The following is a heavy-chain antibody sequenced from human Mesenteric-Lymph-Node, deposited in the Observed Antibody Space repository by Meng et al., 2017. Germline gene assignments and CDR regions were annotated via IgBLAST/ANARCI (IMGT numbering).Heavy chain of an antibody. CDR1: GGTFSSYA. CDR3: ARAEKFKRLGRNWFDP. CDR2: IIPIFGTA. Sequence: QVQTVQSGAEVKKPGSSVKVSCKASGGTFSSYAISWVRQAPGQGLEWMGGIIPIFGTANYAQKFQGRVTITADKSTSTAYMELSSLRSEDTAVYYCARAEKFKRLGRNWFDPWGQGTLVTVSS. D-gene: IGHD7-27*01. V-gene: IGHV1-69*06. J-gene: IGHJ5*02.